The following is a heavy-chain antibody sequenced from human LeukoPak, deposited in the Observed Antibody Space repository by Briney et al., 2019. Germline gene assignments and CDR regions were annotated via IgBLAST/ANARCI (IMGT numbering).Heavy chain of an antibody. D-gene: IGHD3-9*01. CDR3: AKDRFYDILTGYPDY. CDR2: ISGSSGRT. CDR1: GFTLSSFG. Sequence: GGSLRLSCAASGFTLSSFGMSWVLQAPGKGLEWVSAISGSSGRTYYADAVKGRFTVSRDISKNTVSLQMNRLRADDTAMYHCAKDRFYDILTGYPDYWGQGTLVTVSS. V-gene: IGHV3-23*01. J-gene: IGHJ4*02.